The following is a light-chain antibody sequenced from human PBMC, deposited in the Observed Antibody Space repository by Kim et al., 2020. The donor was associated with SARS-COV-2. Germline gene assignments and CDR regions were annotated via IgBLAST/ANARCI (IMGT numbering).Light chain of an antibody. V-gene: IGLV1-51*01. CDR2: DNH. J-gene: IGLJ3*02. CDR3: CTWANSLSGVM. Sequence: VTLSCAACSSSNGNHYVFFSQQLPRPAPTLLIYDNHKRPSASPDRFSCSKSGTSATLGLTGLQTGAEADSYCCTWANSLSGVMFGGGTQLTVL. CDR1: SSSNGNHY.